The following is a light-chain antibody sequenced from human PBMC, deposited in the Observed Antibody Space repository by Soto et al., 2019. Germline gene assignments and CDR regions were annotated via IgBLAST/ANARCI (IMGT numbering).Light chain of an antibody. J-gene: IGKJ3*01. CDR2: AAS. V-gene: IGKV1-6*01. CDR1: QGIRND. Sequence: AIPMTQSPSSLSASIGDRVTITCRASQGIRNDLGWYQQKPGKAPKVLIYAASNLHSGVPSRFSGSGSGTDFTLTVSSLQPEDFATYYCLQDYDYPHTFGPGTKVDIK. CDR3: LQDYDYPHT.